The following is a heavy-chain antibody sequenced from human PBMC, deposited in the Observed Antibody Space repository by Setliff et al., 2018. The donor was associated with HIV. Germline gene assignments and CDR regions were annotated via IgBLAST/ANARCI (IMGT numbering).Heavy chain of an antibody. CDR3: ARGFSVYSSSDPLLNWLDP. Sequence: SVKVSCKASGYTFTSYTLHWVRQAPGQRLEWMGWINAGNGNTKFSQKFQGRVTITRDTSASTAYMDLSSLRSEDTAVYYCARGFSVYSSSDPLLNWLDPWGQGTLVTVSS. J-gene: IGHJ5*02. CDR2: INAGNGNT. V-gene: IGHV1-3*01. CDR1: GYTFTSYT. D-gene: IGHD6-6*01.